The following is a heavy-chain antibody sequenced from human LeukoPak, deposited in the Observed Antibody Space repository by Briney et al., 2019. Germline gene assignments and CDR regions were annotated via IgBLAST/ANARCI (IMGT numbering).Heavy chain of an antibody. Sequence: SVKVSCKASGGTFSSYAISWVRQAPGQGLEWMGGIIPIFGTANYAQKFQGRVTITADESTSTAYMELSSLRFEDTAVYYCASLGGDWLFDYWGQGTLVTVSS. J-gene: IGHJ4*02. V-gene: IGHV1-69*01. CDR1: GGTFSSYA. CDR3: ASLGGDWLFDY. CDR2: IIPIFGTA. D-gene: IGHD3-9*01.